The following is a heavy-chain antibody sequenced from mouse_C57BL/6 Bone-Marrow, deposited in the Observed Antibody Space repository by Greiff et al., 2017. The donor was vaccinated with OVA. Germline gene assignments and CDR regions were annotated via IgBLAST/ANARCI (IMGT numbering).Heavy chain of an antibody. V-gene: IGHV1-59*01. CDR1: GYTFTSYW. CDR3: AGGGFDY. CDR2: IDPSDSYT. J-gene: IGHJ2*01. Sequence: QVQLKQPGAELVRPGTSVKLSCKASGYTFTSYWMHWVKQRPGQGLEWIGVIDPSDSYTNYNQKFKGKATLTVDTSSSTAYMQLSSRTSGDTAVYYCAGGGFDYWGQGTTLTVSS.